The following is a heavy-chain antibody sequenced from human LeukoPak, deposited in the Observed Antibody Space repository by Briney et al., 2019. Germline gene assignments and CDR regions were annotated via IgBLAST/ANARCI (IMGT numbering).Heavy chain of an antibody. Sequence: ASVRVSCKASGYTFTSHYMHWVRQAPGQGLEWMGIINPSGGSTSYAQKFQGRVTMTRDTSTSTVYMELSSLRSEDTAVYYCARDMVERRGTMDYWGQGTLVTVSS. J-gene: IGHJ4*02. CDR2: INPSGGST. V-gene: IGHV1-46*01. CDR1: GYTFTSHY. CDR3: ARDMVERRGTMDY. D-gene: IGHD1-1*01.